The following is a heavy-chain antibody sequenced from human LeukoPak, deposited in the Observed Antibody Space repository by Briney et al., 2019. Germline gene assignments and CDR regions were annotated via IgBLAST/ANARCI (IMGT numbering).Heavy chain of an antibody. J-gene: IGHJ4*02. Sequence: PGGSLRLSCAASGFTFSSYEMNLVRQAPGKGLEWVSYISSSGSTIYYADSVKGRFTISRDNSKNTVFLQMNSLRVEDTAMYYCAKDTPQVYFDYWGQGTLVTVSS. CDR2: ISSSGSTI. V-gene: IGHV3-48*03. D-gene: IGHD2-15*01. CDR3: AKDTPQVYFDY. CDR1: GFTFSSYE.